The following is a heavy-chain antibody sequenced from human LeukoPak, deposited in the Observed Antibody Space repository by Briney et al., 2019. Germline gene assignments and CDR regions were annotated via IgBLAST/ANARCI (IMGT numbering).Heavy chain of an antibody. CDR1: GGSISSSSYY. D-gene: IGHD3-22*01. J-gene: IGHJ4*02. V-gene: IGHV4-39*02. Sequence: SETLSLTCTVSGGSISSSSYYWGWIRQPPGKGLEWIGSIYYSGSTYYNPSLKSRVTISVDTSKNQFSLKLSSVTAADTAVYYCARDSYTSYYDSSGYSDWGQGTLVTVSS. CDR2: IYYSGST. CDR3: ARDSYTSYYDSSGYSD.